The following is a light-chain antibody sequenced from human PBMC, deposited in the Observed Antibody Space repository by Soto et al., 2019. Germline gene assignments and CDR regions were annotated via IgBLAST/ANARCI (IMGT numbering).Light chain of an antibody. CDR1: ENVRTF. CDR2: DAS. V-gene: IGKV3-15*01. CDR3: QHYNYWPYT. J-gene: IGKJ2*01. Sequence: EVVLTQSPATLSLSPGERATLCCRASENVRTFVDWYQQKPGQAPRLLIYDASTRATGVPARFSGSGSGTDFTLTISSLQSEDFAVYYCQHYNYWPYTFGQGTKVDIK.